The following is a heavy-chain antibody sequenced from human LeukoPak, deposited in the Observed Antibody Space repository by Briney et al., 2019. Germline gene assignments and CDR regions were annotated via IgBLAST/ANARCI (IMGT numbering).Heavy chain of an antibody. Sequence: ASVKVSCKASGYTFTSYYMHWVRLAPGQGLEWMGIINPSGGSTTYAQKFQGRVSMTRDTSTSTVYMELSSLRSDDSAVYYCARDQGGFSHYWGQGTLVTVSS. CDR1: GYTFTSYY. V-gene: IGHV1-46*01. CDR3: ARDQGGFSHY. CDR2: INPSGGST. D-gene: IGHD5-18*01. J-gene: IGHJ4*02.